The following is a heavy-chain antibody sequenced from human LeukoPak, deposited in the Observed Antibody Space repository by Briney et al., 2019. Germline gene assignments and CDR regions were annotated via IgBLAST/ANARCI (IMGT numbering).Heavy chain of an antibody. Sequence: AESLKISCKASGYKFSTSWIGWVRQMPGRGLEWMGIVYPDDSDTRYSPPFQGQVTISADKSINTAYLQWGSLKASDSAIYYCARLGVLDNAIRHFESWGRGTRVTVSS. CDR2: VYPDDSDT. J-gene: IGHJ2*01. V-gene: IGHV5-51*01. CDR1: GYKFSTSW. D-gene: IGHD2-21*01. CDR3: ARLGVLDNAIRHFES.